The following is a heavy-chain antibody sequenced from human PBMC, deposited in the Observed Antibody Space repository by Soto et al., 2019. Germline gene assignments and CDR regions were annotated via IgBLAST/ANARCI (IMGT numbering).Heavy chain of an antibody. CDR1: GFTFSSYG. CDR2: IWYDGSNK. V-gene: IGHV3-33*08. J-gene: IGHJ4*02. Sequence: GESLKISCAASGFTFSSYGMHWVRQAPGKGLEWVAVIWYDGSNKYYADSVKGRFTISRDNSKNTLYLQMNSLRAEDRVVYYWGRDPATLYGSGSFDYWGQGTLVTVSS. D-gene: IGHD3-10*01. CDR3: GRDPATLYGSGSFDY.